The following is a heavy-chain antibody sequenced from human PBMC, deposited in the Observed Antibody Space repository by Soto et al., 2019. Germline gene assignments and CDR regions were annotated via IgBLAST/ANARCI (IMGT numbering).Heavy chain of an antibody. CDR3: SKLKLADFWSRYAFLYDY. V-gene: IGHV3-23*01. J-gene: IGHJ4*02. CDR2: ISGSGGST. D-gene: IGHD3-3*01. Sequence: GGSLRLSCAASGFTFSSYAMSWVRQAPGKGLEWVSAISGSGGSTYYADYVKGRFSISRDNSKNTLYLQMNSLRAEDTAVYYCSKLKLADFWSRYAFLYDYWGQVTLVPLSS. CDR1: GFTFSSYA.